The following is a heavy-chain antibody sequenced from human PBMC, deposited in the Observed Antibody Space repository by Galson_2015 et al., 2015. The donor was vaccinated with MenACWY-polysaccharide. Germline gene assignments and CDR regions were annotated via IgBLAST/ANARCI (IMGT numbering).Heavy chain of an antibody. CDR3: ARGGRGAWYEGDY. J-gene: IGHJ4*02. CDR2: MSPTSGNT. D-gene: IGHD6-19*01. CDR1: GYTFTSNA. V-gene: IGHV1-8*01. Sequence: SVKVSCKASGYTFTSNAINWVRQAPGRGLEWMGWMSPTSGNTGSAQKFQGRVTMTWSTSISTAYMELSSLRSEDMATYYCARGGRGAWYEGDYWGQGTLVIVSS.